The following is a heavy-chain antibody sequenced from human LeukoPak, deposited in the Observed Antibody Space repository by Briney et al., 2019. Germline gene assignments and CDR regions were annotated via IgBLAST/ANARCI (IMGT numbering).Heavy chain of an antibody. Sequence: KPSETLSLTCAASGYSISSDYYWGWIRQPPGKGLEWIGNIYHSGSTYYNPSLKSRVTISVDTSKNQFSLKLSSVTAADTAVYYCATYCSSTSCYTPAEYFQHWGQGTLVTVSS. D-gene: IGHD2-2*02. J-gene: IGHJ1*01. V-gene: IGHV4-38-2*01. CDR2: IYHSGST. CDR3: ATYCSSTSCYTPAEYFQH. CDR1: GYSISSDYY.